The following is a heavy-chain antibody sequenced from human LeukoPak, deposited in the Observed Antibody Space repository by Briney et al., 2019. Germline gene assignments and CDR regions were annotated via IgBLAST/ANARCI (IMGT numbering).Heavy chain of an antibody. CDR3: ARQLVLGVKSFDS. CDR2: IFNSGST. Sequence: PSETLSLTCAVSGYSINRGYYWGWIRQPPGKGLEWIGSIFNSGSTYFNPSLNSRVTISLDTSKNHCSLELKSVTAADTALYFCARQLVLGVKSFDSWGQGTLVAVSS. CDR1: GYSINRGYY. J-gene: IGHJ4*02. D-gene: IGHD3-3*01. V-gene: IGHV4-38-2*01.